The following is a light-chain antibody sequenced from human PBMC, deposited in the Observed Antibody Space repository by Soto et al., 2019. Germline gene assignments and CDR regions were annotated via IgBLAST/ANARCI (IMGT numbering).Light chain of an antibody. CDR3: SSYTGSSTHV. J-gene: IGLJ1*01. CDR2: EVN. V-gene: IGLV2-14*01. CDR1: SSDVGRYKF. Sequence: QSALTQPASVSGSPGQSITISCTGTSSDVGRYKFVSWYQQQPDKAPKLIIYEVNFRPSGVSDRFSGSRSGNTASLTISGLQTEDEADYYCSSYTGSSTHVFGSGTKVTVL.